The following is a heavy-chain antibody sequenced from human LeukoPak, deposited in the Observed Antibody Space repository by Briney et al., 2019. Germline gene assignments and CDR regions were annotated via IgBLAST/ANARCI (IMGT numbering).Heavy chain of an antibody. V-gene: IGHV1-46*01. CDR1: GSTFTWFL. CDR3: ARPAYCDGTNCGYWLDP. J-gene: IGHJ5*02. CDR2: INPRGDIT. D-gene: IGHD2-21*01. Sequence: ASVKVSCKTYGSTFTWFLIHWVRQAPGQGLEWVGTINPRGDITSYAQRFQGRVTLTEDTYTSTFYMELSSLTSDDTAVYFCARPAYCDGTNCGYWLDPWGPGTLVTVSS.